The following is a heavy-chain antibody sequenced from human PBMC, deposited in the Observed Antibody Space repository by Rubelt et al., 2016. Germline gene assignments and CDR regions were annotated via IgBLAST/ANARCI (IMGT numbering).Heavy chain of an antibody. V-gene: IGHV1-3*01. Sequence: QVQLVQSGAEVKKPGASVKVSCKAAGYSFTTYSIHWVRQAPGQRLEWMGWINAGNGNTKYSQKFQGLVTITRDTSASTAYMELSSLRSEDTAIYYCATGYSSGWYVAYWGQGTLVTVSS. CDR2: INAGNGNT. CDR3: ATGYSSGWYVAY. D-gene: IGHD6-19*01. J-gene: IGHJ4*02. CDR1: GYSFTTYS.